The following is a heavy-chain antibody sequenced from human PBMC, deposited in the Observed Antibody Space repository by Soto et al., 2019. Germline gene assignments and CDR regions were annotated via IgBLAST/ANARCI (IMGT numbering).Heavy chain of an antibody. V-gene: IGHV3-30*18. Sequence: GGSLRLSCAASGLNFSSHGMHWVRQAPGKGLEWVAVIPYDGNDKYYADSVKGRFTISRDNSKNTLYLHMSSLRAEDTAVYYCAKGYSSSWNHFDYWGQGTVVTVSS. J-gene: IGHJ4*02. CDR3: AKGYSSSWNHFDY. CDR1: GLNFSSHG. D-gene: IGHD6-13*01. CDR2: IPYDGNDK.